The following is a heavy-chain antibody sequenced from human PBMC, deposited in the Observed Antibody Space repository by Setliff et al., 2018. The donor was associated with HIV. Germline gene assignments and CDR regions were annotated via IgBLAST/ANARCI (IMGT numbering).Heavy chain of an antibody. CDR3: ATDPSSLPNVVVVAATPGVPDY. D-gene: IGHD2-15*01. Sequence: ASVKVSCKASGGTFSNYGMSWVRQAPGQGLEWMGGIIPISGTANYAQKFQGRVTMTRDTSISTAYMELSSLRSEDTAVYYCATDPSSLPNVVVVAATPGVPDYWGQGTLVTVSS. CDR1: GGTFSNYG. J-gene: IGHJ4*02. V-gene: IGHV1-69*05. CDR2: IIPISGTA.